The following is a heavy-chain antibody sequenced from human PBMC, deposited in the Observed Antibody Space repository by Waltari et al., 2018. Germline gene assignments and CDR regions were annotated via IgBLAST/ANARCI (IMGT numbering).Heavy chain of an antibody. CDR1: GFTFDDYA. D-gene: IGHD3-3*01. Sequence: EVQLVESGGGLVQPGRSLRLSCAASGFTFDDYAMHWVRQAPGKGLEWVSGISWNSCSIGYADSVKGRFTISRDNAKNSLYLQMNSLRAEDTALYYCAKGGVVLTYYFDYWGQGTLVTVSS. J-gene: IGHJ4*02. CDR2: ISWNSCSI. V-gene: IGHV3-9*01. CDR3: AKGGVVLTYYFDY.